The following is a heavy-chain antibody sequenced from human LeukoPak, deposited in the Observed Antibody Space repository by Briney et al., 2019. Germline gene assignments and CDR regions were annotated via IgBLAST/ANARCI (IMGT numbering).Heavy chain of an antibody. CDR2: ISGVGDIT. CDR1: GFTFSSYG. CDR3: AKEPTF. Sequence: GGSLRLSCAASGFTFSSYGMHWVRQSPGKGLEWVSAISGVGDITYYADSVKGRFTISRDNTKNTLFLQMDSLRPDDTAVYYCAKEPTFWGQGTLVTVSS. J-gene: IGHJ4*02. V-gene: IGHV3-23*01. D-gene: IGHD2/OR15-2a*01.